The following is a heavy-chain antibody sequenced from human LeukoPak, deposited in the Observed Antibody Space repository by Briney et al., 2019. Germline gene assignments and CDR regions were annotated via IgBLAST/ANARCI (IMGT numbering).Heavy chain of an antibody. CDR3: ARGGSYVHY. Sequence: PGGSLRLSCAASGFTFSSYWMTWVRQAPGRGLEWVAIIDQDGSETYYVDSMKDRFTISRDNAKNSLYLQMNSLRADDTAVYYCARGGSYVHYWGQGTLVTVSS. V-gene: IGHV3-7*02. CDR2: IDQDGSET. D-gene: IGHD1-26*01. J-gene: IGHJ4*02. CDR1: GFTFSSYW.